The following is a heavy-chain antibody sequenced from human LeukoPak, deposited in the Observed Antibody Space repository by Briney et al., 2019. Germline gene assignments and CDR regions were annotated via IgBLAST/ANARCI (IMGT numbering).Heavy chain of an antibody. V-gene: IGHV3-30*18. Sequence: GRSLRLSCAASGFTFSSFGMHWVRQAPGNGLEWVAVISYDGSNKYYADSVKGRFTISRDNSKNTLYLQMNSLRAEDTAVYYCAKDLYSSSWYRNYYYGMDVWGQGTTVTVSS. CDR1: GFTFSSFG. D-gene: IGHD6-13*01. CDR2: ISYDGSNK. J-gene: IGHJ6*02. CDR3: AKDLYSSSWYRNYYYGMDV.